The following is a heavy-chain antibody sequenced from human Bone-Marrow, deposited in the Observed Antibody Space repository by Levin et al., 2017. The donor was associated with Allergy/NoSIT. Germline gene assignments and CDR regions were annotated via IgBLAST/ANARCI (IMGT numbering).Heavy chain of an antibody. CDR2: ISSSSSYI. CDR1: GFTFSSYS. J-gene: IGHJ4*02. Sequence: GGSLRLSCAASGFTFSSYSMNWVRQAPGKGLEWVSSISSSSSYIYYADSVKGRFTISRDNAKNSLYLQMNSLRAEDTAVYYCARDRGPAAGPFDYWGQGTLVTVSS. CDR3: ARDRGPAAGPFDY. V-gene: IGHV3-21*01. D-gene: IGHD6-13*01.